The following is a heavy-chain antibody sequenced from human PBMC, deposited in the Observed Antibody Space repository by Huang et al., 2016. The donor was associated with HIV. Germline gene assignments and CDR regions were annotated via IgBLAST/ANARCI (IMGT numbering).Heavy chain of an antibody. V-gene: IGHV7-4-1*02. Sequence: QVQLVQSGSELMRPGASVKVSCKASGYIFNKYGINWVRQAPGQGLEWMGWINTDTGNPTYAQGFTGRFVFSLDTSVNTAYLQISRLKTEDTAVYYCARGDLWFYYMDVWGKGTTVTVSS. CDR2: INTDTGNP. CDR1: GYIFNKYG. D-gene: IGHD3-16*01. J-gene: IGHJ6*03. CDR3: ARGDLWFYYMDV.